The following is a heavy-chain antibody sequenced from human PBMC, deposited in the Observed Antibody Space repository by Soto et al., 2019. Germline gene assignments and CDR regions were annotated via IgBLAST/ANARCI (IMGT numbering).Heavy chain of an antibody. Sequence: ASVKVSCKASGFTFTSSAVQWVRQARGQRLEWIGWIVVGSGNTNYAQKFQERVTITRDMSTSTAYMELSSLRSEDTAVYYCAADPLGECGYSYGSRGSCCVYWGQGTLVTVSS. CDR2: IVVGSGNT. CDR1: GFTFTSSA. J-gene: IGHJ4*02. V-gene: IGHV1-58*01. D-gene: IGHD5-18*01. CDR3: AADPLGECGYSYGSRGSCCVY.